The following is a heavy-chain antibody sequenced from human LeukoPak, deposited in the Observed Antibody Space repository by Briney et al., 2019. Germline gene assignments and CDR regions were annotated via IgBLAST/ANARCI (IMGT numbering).Heavy chain of an antibody. V-gene: IGHV1-46*01. CDR3: ARVGDSSNSWFDP. CDR1: GYTFTNYY. CDR2: INPSGGSN. D-gene: IGHD6-19*01. Sequence: ASVKVSCKASGYTFTNYYIHWMRQAPGQGLEGMGIINPSGGSNSKAQNFQGRVTMTRDTSTSTVYMEISSPRYEDTAVYYCARVGDSSNSWFDPWGQGTLVTVSS. J-gene: IGHJ5*02.